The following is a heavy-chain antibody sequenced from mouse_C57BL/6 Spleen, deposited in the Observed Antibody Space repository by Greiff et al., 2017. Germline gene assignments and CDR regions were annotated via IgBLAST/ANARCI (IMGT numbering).Heavy chain of an antibody. V-gene: IGHV1-64*01. CDR3: ARADYDVAWFAY. CDR2: IHPNSGST. J-gene: IGHJ3*01. Sequence: QVQLQQPGAELVKPGASVQLSCKASGYTFTSYWMHWVKQRPGQGLEWIGMIHPNSGSTNYNEKFKSKATLTVDKSSSTAYMQLSSLTSEDSAVYYCARADYDVAWFAYWGQGTLVTVSA. CDR1: GYTFTSYW. D-gene: IGHD2-4*01.